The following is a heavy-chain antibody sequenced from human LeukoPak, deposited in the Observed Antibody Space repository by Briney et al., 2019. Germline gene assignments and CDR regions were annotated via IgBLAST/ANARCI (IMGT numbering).Heavy chain of an antibody. V-gene: IGHV3-30*02. Sequence: GGSLRLSCAASGFTFSNSWMAWVRQAPGKGLEWVAFIRYDGSNKYYADSVKGRFTISRDNSKNTLYLQMNSLRAEDTAVYYCAKASRIATETDYWGQGTLVTVSS. J-gene: IGHJ4*02. D-gene: IGHD1-14*01. CDR3: AKASRIATETDY. CDR2: IRYDGSNK. CDR1: GFTFSNSW.